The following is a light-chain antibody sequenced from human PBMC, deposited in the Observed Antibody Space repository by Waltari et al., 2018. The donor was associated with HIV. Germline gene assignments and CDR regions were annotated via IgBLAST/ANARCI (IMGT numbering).Light chain of an antibody. CDR1: SGHSSYA. J-gene: IGLJ2*01. CDR3: QTWGTGIVV. Sequence: QLVLTQSPSASASLGASVKPTCTLSSGHSSYAIAWHHQQPAKGPRYLMKLNSDGSHSKGDGIPDRFSGSSSGAERYLTISSLQSEDEADYYCQTWGTGIVVFGGGTKLTVL. V-gene: IGLV4-69*01. CDR2: LNSDGSH.